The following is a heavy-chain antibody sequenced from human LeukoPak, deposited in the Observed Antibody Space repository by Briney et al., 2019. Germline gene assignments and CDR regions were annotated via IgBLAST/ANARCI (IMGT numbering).Heavy chain of an antibody. J-gene: IGHJ4*02. CDR2: IKSKTDGGTT. CDR3: ARRSYDTSGYSAFDY. Sequence: PGGSLRLSCAASGFTFSNAWMSWVRQAPGKGLEWVGRIKSKTDGGTTDYAAPVKGRFTISRDDSKNTLYLQMNSLKTEDTAVYYCARRSYDTSGYSAFDYWGQGTLVTVSS. CDR1: GFTFSNAW. V-gene: IGHV3-15*01. D-gene: IGHD3-22*01.